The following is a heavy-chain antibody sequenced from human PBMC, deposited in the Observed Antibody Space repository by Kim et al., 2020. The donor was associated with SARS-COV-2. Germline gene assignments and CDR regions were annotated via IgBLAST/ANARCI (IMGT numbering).Heavy chain of an antibody. CDR1: GFSFHNYA. Sequence: GGSLRLSCAASGFSFHNYAMNWVRQAPGKGLEWVSAISGSGGSTYYADSVKGRFTISRDNSKNTLYLQMNSLRAEDTAVYYCAKFVVVIIPNWFDPWGQGTLVTVSS. D-gene: IGHD3-22*01. CDR2: ISGSGGST. CDR3: AKFVVVIIPNWFDP. J-gene: IGHJ5*02. V-gene: IGHV3-23*01.